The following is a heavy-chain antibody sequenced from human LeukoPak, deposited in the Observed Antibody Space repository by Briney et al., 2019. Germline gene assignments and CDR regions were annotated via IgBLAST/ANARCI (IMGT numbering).Heavy chain of an antibody. Sequence: PGGSLRLSCAASGFTFSSNYMSWVRQAPGKGLEWVSIIYSGGTIHYADSVKGRFIISRDNTKNTLYLQMNSLRAEDTAVYYCAKGYDFGFDPWGQGTLVTVSS. V-gene: IGHV3-53*01. CDR1: GFTFSSNY. CDR2: IYSGGTI. CDR3: AKGYDFGFDP. J-gene: IGHJ5*02. D-gene: IGHD5-12*01.